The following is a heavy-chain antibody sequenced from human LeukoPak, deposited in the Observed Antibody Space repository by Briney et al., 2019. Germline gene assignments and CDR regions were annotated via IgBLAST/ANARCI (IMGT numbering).Heavy chain of an antibody. CDR2: IWYDGSKK. CDR3: ARGPSAYPKCFDY. V-gene: IGHV3-33*01. J-gene: IGHJ4*02. D-gene: IGHD5-12*01. Sequence: GGSLRLSCAASGFTFSSYGMHWFRQAPGKGLEWVAVIWYDGSKKYYADSVKGRFTISRDNSKNTLYLQMNSLRAEDTAVYYCARGPSAYPKCFDYWGQGTLVTVSS. CDR1: GFTFSSYG.